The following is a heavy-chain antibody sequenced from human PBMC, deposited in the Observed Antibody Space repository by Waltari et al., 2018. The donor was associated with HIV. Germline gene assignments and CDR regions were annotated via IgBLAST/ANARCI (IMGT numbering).Heavy chain of an antibody. CDR3: ARGGRGYSYGPDYYYYGMDV. CDR1: GFTFSSYS. V-gene: IGHV3-21*01. D-gene: IGHD5-18*01. Sequence: AASGFTFSSYSMNWVRQAPGKGLEWVSSISSSSSYIYYADSVKGRFTISRDNAKNSLYLQMNSLRAEDTAVYYCARGGRGYSYGPDYYYYGMDVWGQGTTVTVSS. J-gene: IGHJ6*02. CDR2: ISSSSSYI.